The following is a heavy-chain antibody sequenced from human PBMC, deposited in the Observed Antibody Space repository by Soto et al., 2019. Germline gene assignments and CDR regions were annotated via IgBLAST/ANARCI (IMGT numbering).Heavy chain of an antibody. D-gene: IGHD6-6*01. J-gene: IGHJ6*02. Sequence: LRLSCAASGFTFSSYSMNWVRQAPGKGLEWVSSISSSSSYIYYADSVKGRFTISRDNAKNSLYLQMNSLRAEDTAVYYCARDSIKSIAAPVMDVWGQGTTVTVSS. CDR2: ISSSSSYI. CDR3: ARDSIKSIAAPVMDV. CDR1: GFTFSSYS. V-gene: IGHV3-21*01.